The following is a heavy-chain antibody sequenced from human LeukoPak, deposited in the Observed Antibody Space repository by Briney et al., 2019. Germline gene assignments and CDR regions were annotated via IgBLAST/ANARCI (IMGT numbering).Heavy chain of an antibody. D-gene: IGHD1-14*01. Sequence: SETLSLTCTVSGDSISSTAYYWGWSRQPPGKGLEWLGMIHFSGTIYNNPSLMSRVTISVDTSTNQFSLKLTSVTAADTAVYYCTRGFDHAKSGYWGQGTLVTVSS. V-gene: IGHV4-39*01. CDR1: GDSISSTAYY. CDR2: IHFSGTI. J-gene: IGHJ4*02. CDR3: TRGFDHAKSGY.